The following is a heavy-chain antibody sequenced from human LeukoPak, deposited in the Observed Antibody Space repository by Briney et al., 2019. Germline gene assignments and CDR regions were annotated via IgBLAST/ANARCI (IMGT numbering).Heavy chain of an antibody. CDR3: ARDSIQLWSPYEDT. CDR1: GFTFSSYS. J-gene: IGHJ5*02. D-gene: IGHD5-18*01. Sequence: PGGSLRLSCASSGFTFSSYSMDWICQAPGKGLEWVSSISSSSSYIYYADSVKGRFTISRDNAKNSLYLQMNSLRAEDTAVYYCARDSIQLWSPYEDTWGQGTLVTVSS. CDR2: ISSSSSYI. V-gene: IGHV3-21*01.